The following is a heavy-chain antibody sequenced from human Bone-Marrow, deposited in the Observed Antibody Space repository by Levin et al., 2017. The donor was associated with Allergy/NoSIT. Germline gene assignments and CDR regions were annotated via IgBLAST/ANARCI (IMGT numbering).Heavy chain of an antibody. J-gene: IGHJ4*02. Sequence: VASVKVSCRASGFTFIDSYLHWVRQAPGQGLEWMGRIYPKSGGTTYALKFQGRVTMTRDTSISTAYMELSGLRSDDTATYFCARSGYSYSDGDDYWGQGTLVTVSS. CDR1: GFTFIDSY. V-gene: IGHV1-2*06. CDR2: IYPKSGGT. D-gene: IGHD1-26*01. CDR3: ARSGYSYSDGDDY.